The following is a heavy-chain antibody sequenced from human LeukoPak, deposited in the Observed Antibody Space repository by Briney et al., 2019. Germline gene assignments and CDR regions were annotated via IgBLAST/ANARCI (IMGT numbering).Heavy chain of an antibody. J-gene: IGHJ4*02. CDR2: ISGSGGST. CDR1: GFTFSSYA. CDR3: AKDYDSSGYYYGLDY. Sequence: GGSLRLSCAASGFTFSSYAMSWVRQAPGKGLEWVSAISGSGGSTYYADSVKGRFTISRDNSKNTLYLQMNSVRAEDTAVYYCAKDYDSSGYYYGLDYWGQGTLVTVSS. D-gene: IGHD3-22*01. V-gene: IGHV3-23*01.